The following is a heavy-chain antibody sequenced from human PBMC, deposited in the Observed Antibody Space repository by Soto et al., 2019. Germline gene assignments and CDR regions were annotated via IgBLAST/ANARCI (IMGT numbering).Heavy chain of an antibody. CDR3: AKGAPFWTLAWFDP. CDR2: ISDSSTST. J-gene: IGHJ5*02. D-gene: IGHD3-3*01. CDR1: GFTFSRFS. V-gene: IGHV3-23*01. Sequence: EVQLLESGGGLVQPGGSLRLSCAASGFTFSRFSMSWVRQAPGKGLEWVSGISDSSTSTYYADFVKGRFTISRDNSKNTLYLQMNSLRVEDTAVYFCAKGAPFWTLAWFDPWGQGTLVTVSS.